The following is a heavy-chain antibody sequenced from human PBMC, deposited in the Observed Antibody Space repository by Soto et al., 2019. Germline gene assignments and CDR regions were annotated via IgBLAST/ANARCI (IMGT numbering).Heavy chain of an antibody. CDR2: INHSGST. D-gene: IGHD6-13*01. V-gene: IGHV4-34*01. CDR3: ASRYSSSSGWFDP. Sequence: QVQLQQWGAGLLKPSETLSLTCAVYGGSFSGYYWSWIRQPPGKGLEWIGEINHSGSTNYNPSLKSQVTISVDTSKNQFSLKRSSVTAADTAVYYCASRYSSSSGWFDPWGQGTLVTVSS. CDR1: GGSFSGYY. J-gene: IGHJ5*02.